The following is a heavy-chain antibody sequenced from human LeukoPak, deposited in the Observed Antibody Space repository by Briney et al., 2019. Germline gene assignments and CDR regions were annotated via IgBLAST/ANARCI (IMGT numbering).Heavy chain of an antibody. J-gene: IGHJ6*02. CDR3: ARAAMIVVAKDYYYYGMDV. V-gene: IGHV1-69*04. Sequence: SVKVSCKASGGTFSSYAISWVRQAPGQGLEWMGRIILIFGIANYAQKFQGRVTVTADKSTSTAYMELSSLRSEDTAVYYCARAAMIVVAKDYYYYGMDVWGQGTTVTVSS. CDR2: IILIFGIA. D-gene: IGHD3-22*01. CDR1: GGTFSSYA.